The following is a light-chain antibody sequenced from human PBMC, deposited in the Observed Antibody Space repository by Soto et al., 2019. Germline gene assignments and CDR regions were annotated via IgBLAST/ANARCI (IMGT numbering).Light chain of an antibody. CDR3: RQYGSSPLYT. CDR2: RAS. CDR1: QSVSSSD. V-gene: IGKV3-20*01. J-gene: IGKJ2*01. Sequence: EIALTQSPGTLSLSPGDRATLSCRASQSVSSSDLAWYPQTAAQAPRLLTYRASSRAPGIPDRFRGSGAGTDDTLTISRLEPEDVAVYDCRQYGSSPLYTVGQGTKLEI.